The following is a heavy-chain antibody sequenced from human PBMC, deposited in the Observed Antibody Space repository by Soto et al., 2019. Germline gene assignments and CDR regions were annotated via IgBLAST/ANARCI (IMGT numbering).Heavy chain of an antibody. J-gene: IGHJ6*02. CDR2: ISWDGGST. Sequence: GGSLRLSCAASGFTFDDYAMHWVRQAPGKGLEWVSLISWDGGSTYYADSVKGRFTISRDNSKNSLYLQMNSLRAEDTALYYCAKDIHDYSNYGYYYGMDVWGQGTTVTVSS. CDR3: AKDIHDYSNYGYYYGMDV. CDR1: GFTFDDYA. D-gene: IGHD4-4*01. V-gene: IGHV3-43D*03.